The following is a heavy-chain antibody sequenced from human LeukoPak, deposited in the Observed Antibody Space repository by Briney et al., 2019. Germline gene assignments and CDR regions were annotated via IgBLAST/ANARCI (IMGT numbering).Heavy chain of an antibody. D-gene: IGHD6-19*01. V-gene: IGHV3-23*01. J-gene: IGHJ4*02. CDR2: IIGNGIDT. CDR1: GCTFSSYA. CDR3: AKVASSGWYYDDC. Sequence: GGSLRLSCAASGCTFSSYAMNWVRQTPGKGLAWVASIIGNGIDTYYADSVRGRFAISRDNSKNTLYLQMTSLRAEDTAVYYCAKVASSGWYYDDCWGQGTLVTVSS.